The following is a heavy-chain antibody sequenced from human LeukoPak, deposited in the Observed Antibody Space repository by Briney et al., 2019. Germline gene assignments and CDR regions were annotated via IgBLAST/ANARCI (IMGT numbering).Heavy chain of an antibody. CDR1: GFTFSSHG. Sequence: PGGTLRLSCAASGFTFSSHGMNWVRQAPGKGLEWVSGISCSGGRTYYADSVKGRFTISRDNSNHMLYLQMNSLIAEDTAIYYCAKDDDWLRFEHWGRGTPVSVSS. V-gene: IGHV3-23*01. D-gene: IGHD5-12*01. CDR2: ISCSGGRT. J-gene: IGHJ4*02. CDR3: AKDDDWLRFEH.